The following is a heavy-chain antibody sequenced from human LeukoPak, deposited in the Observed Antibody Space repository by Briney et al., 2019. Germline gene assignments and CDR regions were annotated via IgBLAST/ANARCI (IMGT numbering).Heavy chain of an antibody. Sequence: SQTLSLTCDISGDSVSCNSAAWNWIRQSPSRGLEWLGRTYYRSKWYTHYAFSLKSRISINPDTSKNQFSLQLNSVTPEDTAVYYCARGGGGGDDLFDYWGQGTLVTVSS. D-gene: IGHD5-12*01. CDR3: ARGGGGGDDLFDY. CDR2: TYYRSKWYT. V-gene: IGHV6-1*01. J-gene: IGHJ4*02. CDR1: GDSVSCNSAA.